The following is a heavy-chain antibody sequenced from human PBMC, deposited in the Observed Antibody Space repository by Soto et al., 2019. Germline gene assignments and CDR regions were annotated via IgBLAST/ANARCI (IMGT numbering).Heavy chain of an antibody. D-gene: IGHD3-10*01. CDR3: ARGKGPMVRGWGMDV. CDR1: GFTFSSYE. J-gene: IGHJ6*02. V-gene: IGHV3-48*03. CDR2: ISSSGSTI. Sequence: GGSLRLSCAASGFTFSSYEMNWVRQAPGKGLEWVSYISSSGSTIYYADSVKGRFTISRDNAKNSLYLQMNSLRAEDTAVYYCARGKGPMVRGWGMDVWGQGATVTVS.